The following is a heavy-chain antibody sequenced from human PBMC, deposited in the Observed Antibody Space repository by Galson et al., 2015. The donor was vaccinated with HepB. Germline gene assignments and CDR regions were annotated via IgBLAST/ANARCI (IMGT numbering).Heavy chain of an antibody. D-gene: IGHD3-16*01. CDR3: ARGYDYGDY. J-gene: IGHJ4*02. CDR1: SYG. Sequence: SYGISWGRQAPDKGLEWGGWISAYNGNTNYAQKLQGRVTMTTDTSTSTAYMELRSLRSDDTAVYYCARGYDYGDYWGQGTLATVSS. CDR2: ISAYNGNT. V-gene: IGHV1-18*04.